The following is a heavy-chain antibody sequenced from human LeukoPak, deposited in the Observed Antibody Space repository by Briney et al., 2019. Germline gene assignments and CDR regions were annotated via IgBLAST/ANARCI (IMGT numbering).Heavy chain of an antibody. Sequence: PGGSLRLSCAASGLTFSSYAMSWVRQAPGKGLEWVSAISGSGGSTYYADSVKGRSTISRDNSKNTLYLQMNSLRAEDTAVYYCAKDMRWESPPPKYYFDYWGQGTLVTVSS. CDR3: AKDMRWESPPPKYYFDY. D-gene: IGHD1-26*01. V-gene: IGHV3-23*01. CDR1: GLTFSSYA. CDR2: ISGSGGST. J-gene: IGHJ4*02.